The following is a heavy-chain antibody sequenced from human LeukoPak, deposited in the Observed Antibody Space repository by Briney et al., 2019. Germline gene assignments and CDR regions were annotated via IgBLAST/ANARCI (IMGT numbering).Heavy chain of an antibody. Sequence: PSETLSLTCTVSGGSISTYYWSWIRQPAGKGLEWIGRIYSGGSTNYNPSLKSRVTMSVDRSKNQFSLKLSSVTAADTAVYYCARQTGSGLFILPGGQGTLVTVSS. D-gene: IGHD3/OR15-3a*01. CDR2: IYSGGST. CDR3: ARQTGSGLFILP. CDR1: GGSISTYY. V-gene: IGHV4-4*07. J-gene: IGHJ4*02.